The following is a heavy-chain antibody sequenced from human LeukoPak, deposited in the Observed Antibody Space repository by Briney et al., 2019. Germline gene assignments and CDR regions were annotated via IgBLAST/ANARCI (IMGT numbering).Heavy chain of an antibody. CDR1: GGSISSYY. Sequence: SETLSLTCTVSGGSISSYYWSWIRQPPGKGLEWIRYIYYSGSTNYNPSLKSRVTISVDTSKNQFSLKLSSVTAADTAVYYCARLYYGSGSYSPYNWFDPWGQGTLVTVSS. CDR3: ARLYYGSGSYSPYNWFDP. CDR2: IYYSGST. J-gene: IGHJ5*02. V-gene: IGHV4-59*08. D-gene: IGHD3-10*01.